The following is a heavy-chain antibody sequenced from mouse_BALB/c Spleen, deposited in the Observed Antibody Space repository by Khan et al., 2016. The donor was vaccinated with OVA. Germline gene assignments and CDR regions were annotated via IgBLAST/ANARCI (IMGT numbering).Heavy chain of an antibody. Sequence: DLVKPGASVKLSCKASGYTFTSYWINWIKQRPGQGLEWIGHIAPGSGSTYYNEMFKGMATLTVDTSSSKVYIQLSSLSSEDSALYFCARSNYYGSSLYAMDYWGQGTSVTVSS. V-gene: IGHV1S41*01. CDR2: IAPGSGST. J-gene: IGHJ4*01. CDR1: GYTFTSYW. D-gene: IGHD1-1*01. CDR3: ARSNYYGSSLYAMDY.